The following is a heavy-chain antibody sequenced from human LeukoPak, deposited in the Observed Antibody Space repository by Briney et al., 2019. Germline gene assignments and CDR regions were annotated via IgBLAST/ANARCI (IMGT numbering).Heavy chain of an antibody. CDR2: IYYSGST. Sequence: SETLSLTCTVSGGSISTYYWGWIRQPPGKGLEWIGSIYYSGSTYYNPSLKSRVTISVDTSKNQFSLKLSSVTAADTAVYYCARRYFDSSDPFDYWGQGTLVTVSS. D-gene: IGHD3-9*01. J-gene: IGHJ4*02. CDR1: GGSISTYY. CDR3: ARRYFDSSDPFDY. V-gene: IGHV4-39*01.